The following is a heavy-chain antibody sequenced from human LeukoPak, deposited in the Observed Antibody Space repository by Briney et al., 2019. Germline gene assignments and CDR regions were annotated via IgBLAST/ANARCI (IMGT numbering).Heavy chain of an antibody. V-gene: IGHV3-33*08. D-gene: IGHD4-17*01. CDR2: IWYDGSNK. Sequence: PGGSLRLSCAASGFTFSSYAMHWVRQAPGKGLEWVAVIWYDGSNKYYGDSVKGRFTISRDNSKNTLYLQMNSLRAEDTAVYYCARDSGLTVSGYWGQGTLVTVSS. J-gene: IGHJ4*02. CDR3: ARDSGLTVSGY. CDR1: GFTFSSYA.